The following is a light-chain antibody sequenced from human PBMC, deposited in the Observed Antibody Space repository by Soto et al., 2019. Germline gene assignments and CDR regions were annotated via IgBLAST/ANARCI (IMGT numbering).Light chain of an antibody. CDR1: QTVSSRF. J-gene: IGKJ1*01. Sequence: EIVLTQSPGTLSLSPGERATLSCRASQTVSSRFLAWYQQKPGQAPRLLIYCASSRATGIPDRFSGSGSGTDFTLTISSLQPDDFATYYCQQYYTYSWTFGQGTKVDIK. CDR3: QQYYTYSWT. V-gene: IGKV3-20*01. CDR2: CAS.